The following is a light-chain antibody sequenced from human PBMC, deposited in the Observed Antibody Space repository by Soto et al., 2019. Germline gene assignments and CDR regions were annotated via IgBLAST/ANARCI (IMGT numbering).Light chain of an antibody. CDR2: GAF. V-gene: IGKV3-11*01. CDR3: QQRNSWPPVT. CDR1: PSVPNY. Sequence: PGERATLSCRASPSVPNYLAWYQQKPGQAPRLLIYGAFNRATGIPARFSGSGSGADFTLTISSLEPEDFAVYYCQQRNSWPPVTFGQGTRLEI. J-gene: IGKJ5*01.